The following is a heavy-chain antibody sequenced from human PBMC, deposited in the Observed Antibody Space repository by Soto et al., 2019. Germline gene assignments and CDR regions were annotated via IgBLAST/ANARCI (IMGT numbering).Heavy chain of an antibody. D-gene: IGHD7-27*01. Sequence: GVSLRLSCAASRFTFSAYSMNWVRQAPGKGLEWISYIGGATGSIYYADSVKGRFTISRDNAKNSLFLQMNSLRDEDTAIYYCTRKRTGEAFDIWGQGTMVTVSS. CDR1: RFTFSAYS. CDR2: IGGATGSI. CDR3: TRKRTGEAFDI. V-gene: IGHV3-48*02. J-gene: IGHJ3*02.